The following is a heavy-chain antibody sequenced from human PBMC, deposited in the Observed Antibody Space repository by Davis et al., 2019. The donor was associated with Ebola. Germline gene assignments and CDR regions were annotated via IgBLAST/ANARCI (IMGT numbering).Heavy chain of an antibody. J-gene: IGHJ3*02. CDR3: ARFEMATIEGDDACDN. CDR2: IYYTGST. CDR1: GGSISGNY. Sequence: SETLSLTCTVSGGSISGNYWPWIRQPPGKGLEWIAYIYYTGSTNYNPSLTSRVTISVDTSKNQFSRKLTSVTAADTAVYYCARFEMATIEGDDACDNWGQGKMVNGSS. D-gene: IGHD5-24*01. V-gene: IGHV4-59*08.